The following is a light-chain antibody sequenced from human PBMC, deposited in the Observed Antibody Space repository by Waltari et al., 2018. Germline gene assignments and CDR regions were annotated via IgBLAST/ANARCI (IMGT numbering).Light chain of an antibody. Sequence: SSELTQDPTVSVALGQTVRITCQGDSLRRYSASWYQQRPGQATVLVFYGKANRRSGIPDRFSGSTSGDTATLTITGTQAEDEADYYCLSRDISSTRFFGGGTRLTV. V-gene: IGLV3-19*01. CDR1: SLRRYS. CDR2: GKA. J-gene: IGLJ2*01. CDR3: LSRDISSTRF.